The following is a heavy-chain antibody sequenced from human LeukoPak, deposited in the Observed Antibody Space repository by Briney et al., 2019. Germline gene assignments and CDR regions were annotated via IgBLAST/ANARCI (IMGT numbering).Heavy chain of an antibody. D-gene: IGHD4-17*01. Sequence: ASVKVSCKASGGTCSSYAISWVRQAPGQGLEWMGGIIPIFGTANYAQKFQGRVTITADKSTSTAYMELSSLRSEDTAVYYCARNDYGDYFYWGQGTLVTVSS. CDR3: ARNDYGDYFY. CDR1: GGTCSSYA. V-gene: IGHV1-69*06. J-gene: IGHJ4*02. CDR2: IIPIFGTA.